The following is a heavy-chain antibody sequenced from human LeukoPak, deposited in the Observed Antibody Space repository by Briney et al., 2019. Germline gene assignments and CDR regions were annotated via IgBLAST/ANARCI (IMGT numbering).Heavy chain of an antibody. CDR1: GFTFSSYD. CDR3: AKEEGGYSYGYASFDY. CDR2: IGTAGDT. D-gene: IGHD5-18*01. Sequence: GGSLRLSCAASGFTFSSYDMHWVRQATGKGLEWVSAIGTAGDTYYPGSVKGRFTISRENAKNSLYLQMNSLRAEDTAVYYCAKEEGGYSYGYASFDYWGQGTLVTVSS. J-gene: IGHJ4*02. V-gene: IGHV3-13*01.